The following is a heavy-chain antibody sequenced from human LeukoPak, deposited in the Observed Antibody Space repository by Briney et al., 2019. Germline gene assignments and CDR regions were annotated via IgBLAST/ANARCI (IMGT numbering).Heavy chain of an antibody. CDR2: IKQDGDET. Sequence: GGSLRLSCAASGFTFSSYAMHWVRQAPGKGPEWVANIKQDGDETYYLDSVKGRFTVSRDNAKNSLYLQMNTLRAEDTAVYYCARDPQYSYDDSGTFDSWGQGTLVTVSS. J-gene: IGHJ4*02. CDR3: ARDPQYSYDDSGTFDS. D-gene: IGHD3-22*01. CDR1: GFTFSSYA. V-gene: IGHV3-7*01.